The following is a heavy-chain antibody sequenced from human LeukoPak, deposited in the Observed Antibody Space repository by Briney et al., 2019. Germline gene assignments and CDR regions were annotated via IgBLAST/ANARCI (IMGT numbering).Heavy chain of an antibody. CDR1: GLTFSDYY. J-gene: IGHJ3*02. Sequence: GGSLRLSCAASGLTFSDYYMSWIRQAPGKGLEWVSYISSSSSYTNYADSVKGRFTISRDNAKNSLYLQMNSLRVEDTAVYYCARGYKMSTQWGAFDIWGQGTMVTVSS. CDR2: ISSSSSYT. D-gene: IGHD5-24*01. V-gene: IGHV3-11*05. CDR3: ARGYKMSTQWGAFDI.